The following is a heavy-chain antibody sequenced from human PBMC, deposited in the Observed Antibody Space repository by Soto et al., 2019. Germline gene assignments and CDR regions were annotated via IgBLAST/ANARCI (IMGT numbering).Heavy chain of an antibody. Sequence: QPGGSLRLSCAASGFIVSTSYMSWVRQAPGKGLEWVSIIHNDGSTYYADSVKGRFTVSRDDSKNTLYLEILSLRAEDTAGYYCARDSYTRYWGQGTLVTVSS. V-gene: IGHV3-66*01. CDR3: ARDSYTRY. D-gene: IGHD4-4*01. J-gene: IGHJ4*02. CDR1: GFIVSTSY. CDR2: IHNDGST.